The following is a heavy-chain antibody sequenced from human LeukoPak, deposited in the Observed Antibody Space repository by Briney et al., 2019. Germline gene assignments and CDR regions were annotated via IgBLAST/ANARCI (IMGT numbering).Heavy chain of an antibody. CDR3: AKEKRYCSSTSCRYYYYMDV. D-gene: IGHD2-2*01. V-gene: IGHV3-23*01. Sequence: GGSLRLSCAASGFTFSSYAMSWVRQAPGKGLEWVSAISGSGGSTYYADSVKGRFTISRDNSKNTLYLQMNSLRAEDTAVYFCAKEKRYCSSTSCRYYYYMDVWGKGTTVTVSS. CDR1: GFTFSSYA. J-gene: IGHJ6*03. CDR2: ISGSGGST.